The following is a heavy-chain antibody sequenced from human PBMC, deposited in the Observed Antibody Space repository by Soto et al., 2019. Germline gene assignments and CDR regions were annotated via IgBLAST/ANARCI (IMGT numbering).Heavy chain of an antibody. D-gene: IGHD1-26*01. V-gene: IGHV1-69*04. CDR1: GGTFSSYA. Sequence: SVKVSCKASGGTFSSYAISWVRQAPGQGLEWMGRIIPIFGIANYAQKFQGRVTITADKSTSTAYMELSSLRSEDTAVYYCARDSSGSYGFDYWGQGTLVTVSS. CDR2: IIPIFGIA. J-gene: IGHJ4*02. CDR3: ARDSSGSYGFDY.